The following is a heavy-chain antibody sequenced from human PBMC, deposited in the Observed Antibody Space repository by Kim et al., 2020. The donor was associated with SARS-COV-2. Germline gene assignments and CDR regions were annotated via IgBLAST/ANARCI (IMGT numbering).Heavy chain of an antibody. CDR1: GGSITSTYYY. D-gene: IGHD6-19*01. V-gene: IGHV4-39*01. CDR3: ARPYTSGTYDN. J-gene: IGHJ4*02. CDR2: VYYTGST. Sequence: SETLSLTCNVSGGSITSTYYYWGWIRQPPGKGLEWIGSVYYTGSTYYNPSLKSRVAISVDTSKNQFSLKLTSVTAADTAVYYCARPYTSGTYDNWGQVTL.